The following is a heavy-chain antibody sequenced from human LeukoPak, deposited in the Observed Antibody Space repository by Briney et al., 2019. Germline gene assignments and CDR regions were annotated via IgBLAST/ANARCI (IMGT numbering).Heavy chain of an antibody. J-gene: IGHJ4*02. Sequence: ASVKVSCKISGYFLSDLAIHWVRQAPVKGLEWIGGFDIDDGETIYAQKFRDRGKIIDYTATDTAYMELRSLTSEDTAVYFCATDLVETTDYWGQGTLVTVSS. CDR3: ATDLVETTDY. CDR1: GYFLSDLA. V-gene: IGHV1-24*01. D-gene: IGHD1-7*01. CDR2: FDIDDGET.